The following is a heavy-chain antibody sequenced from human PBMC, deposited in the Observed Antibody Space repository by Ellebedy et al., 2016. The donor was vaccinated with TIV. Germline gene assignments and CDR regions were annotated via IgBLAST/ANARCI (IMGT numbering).Heavy chain of an antibody. CDR1: GFTFNNYW. CDR2: IRQDGTK. D-gene: IGHD4-17*01. V-gene: IGHV3-7*01. CDR3: ARAIYGASYL. J-gene: IGHJ2*01. Sequence: GESLKISCAGSGFTFNNYWMSWVRQAPGKGLEWVANIRQDGTKNFVDSVRGRFTISRDDAGNSLFLQMNSLGAEDTAVYYCARAIYGASYLWGRGTLVTVSS.